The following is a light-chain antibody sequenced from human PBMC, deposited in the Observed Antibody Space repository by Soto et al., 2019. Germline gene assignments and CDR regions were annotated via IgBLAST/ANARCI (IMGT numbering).Light chain of an antibody. CDR3: QSYDATNQV. CDR2: EDN. V-gene: IGLV6-57*01. CDR1: SGSIASNY. J-gene: IGLJ3*02. Sequence: NFMLTQPHSESESPGKTVIMSCTRSSGSIASNYVQWYQQRPGSSPTTVIYEDNQRPSGVPDRFSGSIDSSSNSASLTISGLETEDEADYFCQSYDATNQVFGGGTKLTVL.